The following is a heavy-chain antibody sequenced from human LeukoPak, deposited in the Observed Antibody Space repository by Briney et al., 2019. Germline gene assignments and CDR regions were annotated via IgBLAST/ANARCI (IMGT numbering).Heavy chain of an antibody. V-gene: IGHV3-48*01. CDR2: ISSSSSTI. CDR1: GFTFSSYS. J-gene: IGHJ1*01. D-gene: IGHD3-10*01. CDR3: ARGDLLLWFGELLSGYFQH. Sequence: PGGSLRLSCAASGFTFSSYSMNWVRQAPGKGLEWVSYISSSSSTIYYADSVKGRFTISRDNAKNSLYLQMNSLRAEDPAVYYCARGDLLLWFGELLSGYFQHWGQGTLVTVSS.